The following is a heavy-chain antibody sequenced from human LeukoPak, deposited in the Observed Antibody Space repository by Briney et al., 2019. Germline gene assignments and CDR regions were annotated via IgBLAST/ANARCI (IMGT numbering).Heavy chain of an antibody. D-gene: IGHD6-13*01. CDR3: AQGTAAQGS. CDR2: MNGSSGRT. CDR1: GFSFSTFS. J-gene: IGHJ5*02. V-gene: IGHV3-23*01. Sequence: GGSLRLSCAASGFSFSTFSMSWVRQAPGGGLEWVSSMNGSSGRTDYRDSIRGRFTISKDNSKNTLYLQMNSLRVDDTAIYYCAQGTAAQGSWGQGTLVAVSS.